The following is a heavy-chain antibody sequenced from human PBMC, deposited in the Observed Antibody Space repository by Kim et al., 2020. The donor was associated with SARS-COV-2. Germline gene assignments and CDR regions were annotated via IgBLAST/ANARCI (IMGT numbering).Heavy chain of an antibody. J-gene: IGHJ3*01. V-gene: IGHV3-74*01. D-gene: IGHD5-12*01. CDR2: IAGDGSST. CDR3: TRKPEGNSGLFDV. CDR1: GFTVRGYW. Sequence: GGSLRLSCAASGFTVRGYWMNWVRQVPGEGLVWVSRIAGDGSSTTYADSVKGRFTISRDNDKNTLYLQMNSLRVEDMAFYHCTRKPEGNSGLFDVWGQGTMVTVSS.